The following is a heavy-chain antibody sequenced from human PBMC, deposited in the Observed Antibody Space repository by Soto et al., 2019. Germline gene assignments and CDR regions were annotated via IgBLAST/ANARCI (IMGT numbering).Heavy chain of an antibody. D-gene: IGHD4-17*01. Sequence: QVQLQESGPGLVKPSQTLSLTCTVSGGSISSGIYYWSWIRQPPGKGLEWIGYMYWSGSTYYNPPLKSRVSMSVDASHHRFSVKLTYVSAADTAVYYCDGATDYVDYGLLDFWGQGGLVTVTS. CDR1: GGSISSGIYY. CDR2: MYWSGST. V-gene: IGHV4-30-4*01. CDR3: DGATDYVDYGLLDF. J-gene: IGHJ4*02.